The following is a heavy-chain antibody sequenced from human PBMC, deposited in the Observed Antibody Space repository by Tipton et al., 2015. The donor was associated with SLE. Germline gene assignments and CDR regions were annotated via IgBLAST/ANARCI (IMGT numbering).Heavy chain of an antibody. CDR1: TESFSAYY. CDR3: ARLTGGATPFDY. D-gene: IGHD1-26*01. V-gene: IGHV4-34*01. Sequence: TLSLTCAVSTESFSAYYWAWIRQPPGKGLEWVGEITHSGSTNYNPSLKSRVTISVDTSKNQFSLKLTSVTAADTAVYYCARLTGGATPFDYWGQGTLVTVSS. CDR2: ITHSGST. J-gene: IGHJ4*02.